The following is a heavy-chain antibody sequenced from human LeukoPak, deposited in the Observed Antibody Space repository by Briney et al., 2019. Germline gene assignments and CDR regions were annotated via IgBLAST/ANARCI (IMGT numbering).Heavy chain of an antibody. CDR1: GFTFSSYG. V-gene: IGHV3-48*04. J-gene: IGHJ4*02. CDR2: ISPSADSI. D-gene: IGHD3-22*01. CDR3: ARDLYRIVVVPHYFDY. Sequence: GGSLRLSCAASGFTFSSYGMNWVRQAPGKGLEWVSYISPSADSIHYADSVKGRSTISRDNAKNSLYLQMNSLRAEDTAIYYCARDLYRIVVVPHYFDYWGQGTLVTVSS.